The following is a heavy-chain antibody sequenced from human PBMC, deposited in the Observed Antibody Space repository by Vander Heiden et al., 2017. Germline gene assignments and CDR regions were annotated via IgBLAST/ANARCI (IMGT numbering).Heavy chain of an antibody. Sequence: EVQLVESGGALLEPGRSLRLSCTASGFTFGDSVMSWFRRAPGKGLEWVGFIRSRAYRGTTEYAASVAGRFTISRDDSKSIAFLQMNSLKTEDTAVYYCSRIHGNWGLNSPFDYWGQGTLVTVSS. CDR2: IRSRAYRGTT. J-gene: IGHJ4*02. V-gene: IGHV3-49*03. D-gene: IGHD7-27*01. CDR3: SRIHGNWGLNSPFDY. CDR1: GFTFGDSV.